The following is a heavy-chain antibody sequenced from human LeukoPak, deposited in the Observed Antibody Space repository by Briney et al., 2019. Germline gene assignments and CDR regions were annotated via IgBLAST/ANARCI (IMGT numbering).Heavy chain of an antibody. CDR2: ISSSGSSI. CDR3: TRGSYYDSSSYPY. CDR1: GFTFSSYE. Sequence: SGGSLSPACAAYGFTFSSYEMNSVRLAPGEGLEWHSYISSSGSSIYYADSVKSRFTISRDNCKNSLYLQMNSLRAEDTAVYYCTRGSYYDSSSYPYWGQGTLVTVSS. V-gene: IGHV3-48*03. J-gene: IGHJ4*02. D-gene: IGHD3-22*01.